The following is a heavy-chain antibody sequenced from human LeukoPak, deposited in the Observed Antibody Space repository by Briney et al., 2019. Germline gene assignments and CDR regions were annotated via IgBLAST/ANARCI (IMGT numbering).Heavy chain of an antibody. CDR2: IKQDGSEK. J-gene: IGHJ4*02. CDR1: GFTFSSYW. D-gene: IGHD3-22*01. V-gene: IGHV3-7*01. CDR3: ARDGLYYYDSSDDAFGY. Sequence: GGSLRLSCAASGFTFSSYWMGWVRQAPGKGLEWVANIKQDGSEKYYVDSVKGRFTISRDNAKNSLYLQMNSLRAEDTAVYYCARDGLYYYDSSDDAFGYWGQGTLVTVSS.